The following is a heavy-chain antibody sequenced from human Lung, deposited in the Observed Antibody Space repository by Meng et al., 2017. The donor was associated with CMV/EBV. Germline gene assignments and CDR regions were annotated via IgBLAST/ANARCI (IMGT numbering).Heavy chain of an antibody. CDR3: AKELHSDWSYYFGY. CDR1: GFTFRTYA. Sequence: SCAASGFTFRTYAMSWVRQVPGKGLEWVSSISGSGGTTHYVVSVKGRFTISKDTSRDTLYLQMNSLRAEDTAVYYCAKELHSDWSYYFGYWGQGALVTVSS. V-gene: IGHV3-23*01. D-gene: IGHD6-19*01. J-gene: IGHJ4*02. CDR2: ISGSGGTT.